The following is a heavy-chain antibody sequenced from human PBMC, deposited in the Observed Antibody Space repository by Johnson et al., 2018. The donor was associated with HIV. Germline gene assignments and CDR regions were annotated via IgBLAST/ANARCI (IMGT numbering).Heavy chain of an antibody. Sequence: QVQLVESGGGVVQPGGSLRLSCAASGFTFSKYGMHWVRQAPGKGLEWVAFMPFYESDGYYADSVKGRFTISRDNSKNSLYLQMNSLRAEDTAVYYCARVLSWWSGAFDLWGQGTMVTVSS. CDR1: GFTFSKYG. J-gene: IGHJ3*01. V-gene: IGHV3-30*02. CDR2: MPFYESDG. CDR3: ARVLSWWSGAFDL. D-gene: IGHD2-21*01.